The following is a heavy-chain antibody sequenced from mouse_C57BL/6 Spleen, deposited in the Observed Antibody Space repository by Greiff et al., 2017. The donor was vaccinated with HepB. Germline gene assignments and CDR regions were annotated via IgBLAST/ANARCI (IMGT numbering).Heavy chain of an antibody. CDR2: IDPENGDT. J-gene: IGHJ3*01. D-gene: IGHD2-1*01. V-gene: IGHV14-4*01. CDR1: GFNIKDDY. Sequence: EVQLQQSGAELVRPGASVKLSCTASGFNIKDDYMHWVKQRPEQGLEWIGWIDPENGDTEYASKFQGKATITADTSSNTAYLQLSSLTSEDTAVYYCTDGTWFAYLGQGTLVTVSA. CDR3: TDGTWFAY.